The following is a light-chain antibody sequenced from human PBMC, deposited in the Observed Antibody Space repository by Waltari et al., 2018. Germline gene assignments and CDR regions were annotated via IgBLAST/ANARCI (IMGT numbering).Light chain of an antibody. Sequence: DLQMTQSPSPLSSSVGASVTITCRASQSVNNYLAWYQQRPGKAPRLLIYKASSLEVGVPPKFSGSGSGTEFTLTITSLQPDDFATYYCQQYYNYLYTFGQGTKLEI. CDR2: KAS. J-gene: IGKJ2*01. CDR3: QQYYNYLYT. CDR1: QSVNNY. V-gene: IGKV1-5*03.